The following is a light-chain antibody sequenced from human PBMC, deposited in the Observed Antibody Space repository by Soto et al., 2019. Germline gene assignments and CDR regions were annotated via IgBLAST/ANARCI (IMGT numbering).Light chain of an antibody. J-gene: IGKJ1*01. Sequence: DIQMTKSPSTLSGSVGDRGTSTCRDSQTISSWLAWYQQKPGKAPKLLIYKASTLKSGVPSRFSGSGSGTEFALTIGSLQPDDFTTYYFKGSTCCSEAYAQGTKVDNK. V-gene: IGKV1-5*03. CDR1: QTISSW. CDR2: KAS. CDR3: KGSTCCSEA.